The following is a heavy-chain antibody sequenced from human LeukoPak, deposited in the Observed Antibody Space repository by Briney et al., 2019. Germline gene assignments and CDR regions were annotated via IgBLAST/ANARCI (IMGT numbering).Heavy chain of an antibody. V-gene: IGHV4-30-4*07. J-gene: IGHJ3*02. CDR1: GGSISSGGYS. Sequence: SETLSLTCAVSGGSISSGGYSWSWIRQPPGKGLEWIGYLYYTGSTYYNPSLKSRVTISLDTSKNQFSLKLTSVTAADTAVYYCARSDGYGLVGIWGQGTMVTVSS. CDR2: LYYTGST. CDR3: ARSDGYGLVGI. D-gene: IGHD3-10*01.